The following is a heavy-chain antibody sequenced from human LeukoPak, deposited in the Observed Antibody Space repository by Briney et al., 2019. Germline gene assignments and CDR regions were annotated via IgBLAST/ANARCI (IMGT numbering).Heavy chain of an antibody. CDR1: GGSFSGYY. CDR2: INHSGST. V-gene: IGHV4-34*01. J-gene: IGHJ4*02. D-gene: IGHD4-17*01. CDR3: AMGGDYGDYPY. Sequence: SETLSLTCAVYGGSFSGYYWSWIRQPPGKGLEWIGEINHSGSTNYNPSLKSRVTISVDTSKNQFSLKLSSVTAAGTAVYYCAMGGDYGDYPYWGQGTLVTVSS.